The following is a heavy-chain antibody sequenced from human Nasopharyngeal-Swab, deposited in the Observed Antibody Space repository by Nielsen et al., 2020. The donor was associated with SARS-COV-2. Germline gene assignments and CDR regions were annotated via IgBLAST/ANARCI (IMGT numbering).Heavy chain of an antibody. Sequence: GESLKISCAASGFTFSDYYMSWIRQAPGKGLEWLSDMSSSGYNRNYADSVKGRFTISRDKGKKSLYLPMDSLRAEDTAVFYCARGNGPFDYWGQGTLVTVSS. CDR3: ARGNGPFDY. D-gene: IGHD4-11*01. CDR1: GFTFSDYY. CDR2: MSSSGYNR. V-gene: IGHV3-11*01. J-gene: IGHJ4*02.